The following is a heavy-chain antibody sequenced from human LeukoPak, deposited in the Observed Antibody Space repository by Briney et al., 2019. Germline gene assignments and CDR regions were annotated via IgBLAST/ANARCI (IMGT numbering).Heavy chain of an antibody. D-gene: IGHD1-26*01. Sequence: SETLSLTCTVSGGSISSYYWSWIRQPPGKGLEWIGYIYTSGRTNYNPSLKSRVTISVDTSKNQFSLKLSSVTAADTAVYYCARLGATEVDYWGQGTLVTVSS. CDR1: GGSISSYY. CDR2: IYTSGRT. CDR3: ARLGATEVDY. J-gene: IGHJ4*02. V-gene: IGHV4-59*01.